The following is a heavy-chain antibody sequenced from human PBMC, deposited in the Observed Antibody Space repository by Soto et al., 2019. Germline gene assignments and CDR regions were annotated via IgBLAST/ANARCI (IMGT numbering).Heavy chain of an antibody. D-gene: IGHD3-9*01. CDR3: ARDADILTGYYTSGWFDP. J-gene: IGHJ5*02. V-gene: IGHV1-18*01. CDR1: GYTFTSYG. CDR2: ISAYSGNT. Sequence: GASVKVSCKASGYTFTSYGISWVRQAPGQGPEWMGWISAYSGNTNYAQKLQGRVTMTADTSTSTAYMELRSLRSDDTAVYYCARDADILTGYYTSGWFDPWGQGTLVTAPQ.